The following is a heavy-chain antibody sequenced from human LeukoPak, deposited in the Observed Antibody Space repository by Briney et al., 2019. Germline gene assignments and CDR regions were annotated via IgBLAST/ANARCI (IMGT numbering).Heavy chain of an antibody. CDR1: GFSLSTRRVG. D-gene: IGHD3-9*01. CDR2: IYWNDDK. V-gene: IGHV2-5*01. CDR3: AHRGPYYDILTGYYRAYYFDY. Sequence: SGPTLVNPPQTLTLTCTFSGFSLSTRRVGVGWIRQPPGKALEWLALIYWNDDKRYSPSLKSRLTITKDTSKNQVVLTMTNMDPVDTATYYCAHRGPYYDILTGYYRAYYFDYWGQGTLVTVSS. J-gene: IGHJ4*02.